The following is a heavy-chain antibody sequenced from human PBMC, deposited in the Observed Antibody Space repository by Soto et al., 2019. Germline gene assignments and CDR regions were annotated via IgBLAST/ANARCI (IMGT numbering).Heavy chain of an antibody. CDR1: GGSISSGGYY. CDR2: IYYSGST. Sequence: SETLSLTCTFSGGSISSGGYYWSWIRQHPGKGLEWIGYIYYSGSTYYNSSLKSRVTISVDTSKNQFSLKLSSVTAADTAVYYCARDGFESHWFDPWGQGTLVTVSS. CDR3: ARDGFESHWFDP. J-gene: IGHJ5*02. V-gene: IGHV4-31*03. D-gene: IGHD3-16*01.